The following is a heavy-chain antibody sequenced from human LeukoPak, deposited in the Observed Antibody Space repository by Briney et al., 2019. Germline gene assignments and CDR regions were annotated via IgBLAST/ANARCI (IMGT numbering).Heavy chain of an antibody. V-gene: IGHV3-23*01. J-gene: IGHJ6*03. CDR3: AKVWNDYSSPYYYMDV. Sequence: PGGSLRLSCAASGFTFSSYAMTWVRQAPGKGVVWVSAISGSGGGTYYADSVKGRFTISRDNSKNTLFLQMNSLRAEDTAVYYWAKVWNDYSSPYYYMDVWGKGTTVTVSS. CDR1: GFTFSSYA. CDR2: ISGSGGGT. D-gene: IGHD4-11*01.